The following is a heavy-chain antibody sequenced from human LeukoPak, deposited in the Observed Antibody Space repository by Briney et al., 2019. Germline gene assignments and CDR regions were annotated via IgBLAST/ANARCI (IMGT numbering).Heavy chain of an antibody. V-gene: IGHV1-46*01. CDR1: GYTFTTYY. Sequence: ASVKVSCKASGYTFTTYYMHWMRQAPGQGPEWMRIINPRGGSTDYSQKFQGRITMTSDTSTSTVYMELSSLRSDDTAVYFCARVGSAAATADYWGQGTLVTVSS. J-gene: IGHJ4*02. CDR2: INPRGGST. D-gene: IGHD6-25*01. CDR3: ARVGSAAATADY.